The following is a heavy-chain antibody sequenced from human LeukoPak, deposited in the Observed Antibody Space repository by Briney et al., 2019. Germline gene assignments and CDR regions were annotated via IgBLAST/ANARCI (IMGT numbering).Heavy chain of an antibody. D-gene: IGHD4-23*01. V-gene: IGHV1-3*03. Sequence: PGASVKVSCKASGYTFTSYAMHWVRQAPGQRLEWMEWINAGNGNTKYSQEFQGRVTIARDTSASTAYMELSSLRSEDMAVYYCARASDYGGNRPQGAEYFQHWGQGTLVTVSS. CDR3: ARASDYGGNRPQGAEYFQH. CDR2: INAGNGNT. CDR1: GYTFTSYA. J-gene: IGHJ1*01.